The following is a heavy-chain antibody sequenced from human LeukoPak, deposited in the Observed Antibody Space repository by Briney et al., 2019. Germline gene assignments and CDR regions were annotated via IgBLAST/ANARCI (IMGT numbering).Heavy chain of an antibody. J-gene: IGHJ4*02. CDR2: IYHSGST. D-gene: IGHD5-12*01. CDR3: ARGAPGLRDLPLFDY. Sequence: SETLSLTRAVSGHSISSGYYWGWTRPPPGKGLEWIGRIYHSGSTYYNPSLKSRVTISVDTSKNQFSLKLSSVTAADTAVYYCARGAPGLRDLPLFDYWGQGTLVTVSS. CDR1: GHSISSGYY. V-gene: IGHV4-38-2*01.